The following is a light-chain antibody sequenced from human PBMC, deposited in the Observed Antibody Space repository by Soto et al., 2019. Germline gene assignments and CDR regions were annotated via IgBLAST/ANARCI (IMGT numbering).Light chain of an antibody. CDR1: QSVGES. J-gene: IGKJ1*01. CDR3: QQFGGSPRT. CDR2: RVF. Sequence: EIVLTQSPGTLSLSPGERATLSCRASQSVGESLVWYQQKPGQAPRLLIYRVFNRATGIPDRFSGSGSGTDFTLTISRLEPEDFAVYYSQQFGGSPRTFGRGTKVERK. V-gene: IGKV3-20*01.